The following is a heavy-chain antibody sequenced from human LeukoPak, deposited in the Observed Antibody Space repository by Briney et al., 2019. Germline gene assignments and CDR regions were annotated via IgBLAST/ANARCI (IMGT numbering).Heavy chain of an antibody. V-gene: IGHV1-2*02. Sequence: GASVKVSCKASGYTFTSYGISWVRQAPGQGLEWMGWINPNSGGTNYAQKFQGRVTMTRDTSISTAYMELSRLRSDDTAVYYCARDTWIQLSYFDYWGQGTLVTVSS. J-gene: IGHJ4*02. D-gene: IGHD5-18*01. CDR1: GYTFTSYG. CDR3: ARDTWIQLSYFDY. CDR2: INPNSGGT.